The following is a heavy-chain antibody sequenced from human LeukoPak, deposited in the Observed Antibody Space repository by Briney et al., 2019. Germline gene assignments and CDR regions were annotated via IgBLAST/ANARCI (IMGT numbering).Heavy chain of an antibody. CDR1: GGSFSGYY. CDR3: ASGEVAVPADTDISSGLDV. J-gene: IGHJ6*02. D-gene: IGHD2-2*01. CDR2: INHSGST. V-gene: IGHV4-34*01. Sequence: SETLSLTCAVYGGSFSGYYWSWIRQTPGKGLEWLGEINHSGSTNYNPSLKSRVTISVDTSKNQFSLKLSSVTAADTAVYYCASGEVAVPADTDISSGLDVWGQGTTVTVSS.